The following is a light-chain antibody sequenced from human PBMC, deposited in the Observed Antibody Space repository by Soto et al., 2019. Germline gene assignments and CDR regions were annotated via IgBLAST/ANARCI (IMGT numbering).Light chain of an antibody. J-gene: IGKJ4*01. CDR3: QQRRNWPPRCLN. CDR1: QSVSSY. V-gene: IGKV3-11*01. CDR2: DAS. Sequence: IVLTQSPATLSLSPGERDTLSCRASQSVSSYLPWYQQKPGQALRLLIYDASNRATGIPARFNGSGSEKDLSLTISSIEPEDFAVYYCQQRRNWPPRCLNFGGGTKEQIK.